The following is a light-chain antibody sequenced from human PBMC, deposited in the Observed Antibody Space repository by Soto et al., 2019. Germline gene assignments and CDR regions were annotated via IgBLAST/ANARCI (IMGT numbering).Light chain of an antibody. CDR2: DAA. V-gene: IGKV1-5*01. J-gene: IGKJ1*01. CDR3: QQFRNSWT. CDR1: QDIGPW. Sequence: DIQKTQSPSTLSASVGDRVTITCRASQDIGPWLAWYQQKPGKAPKLLISDAASLQSGVPSRFSGDRSGTEFTLTINRLQAEDVATYFCQQFRNSWTFGQGTRVEIK.